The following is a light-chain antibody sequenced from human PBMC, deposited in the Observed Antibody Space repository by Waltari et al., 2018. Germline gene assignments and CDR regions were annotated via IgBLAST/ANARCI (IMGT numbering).Light chain of an antibody. CDR2: TAS. CDR3: QQRHSYPIT. V-gene: IGKV1-9*01. J-gene: IGKJ5*01. CDR1: QVTSNY. Sequence: IQLTQSPSSLSASVGDRVTIPCRASQVTSNYLAWYQEKPGKAPKLLIHTASTLQSGVPSRFSGSGSGTDFTLTISSLQPEDFATYYCQQRHSYPITFGQGTRLDIK.